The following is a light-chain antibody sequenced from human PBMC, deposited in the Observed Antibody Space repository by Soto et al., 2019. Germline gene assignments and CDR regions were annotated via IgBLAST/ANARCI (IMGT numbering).Light chain of an antibody. Sequence: QSAVTQPPSVSGTPGQRVTIFCSGRRSNIGSNLVYWYQQLPGTAPKLLIFSNDQRPSGVPDRFSGSRSGNTASLTVSGLQAADEAYYFCSSYAPSDVVFGGGTKLTVL. CDR3: SSYAPSDVV. CDR1: RSNIGSNL. J-gene: IGLJ2*01. V-gene: IGLV1-44*01. CDR2: SND.